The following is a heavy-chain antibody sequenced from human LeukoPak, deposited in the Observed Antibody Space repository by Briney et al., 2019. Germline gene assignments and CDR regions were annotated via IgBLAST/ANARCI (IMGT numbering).Heavy chain of an antibody. Sequence: GGSLRLSCAASGFTFSSYAMHWVRQAPGKGLEWVAVISYDGSNKYYADSVKGRFTISRDNSKNTLYLQMNSLRAEDTAVYYCARVIFQSEIDYWGQGTLVTVSS. V-gene: IGHV3-30-3*01. D-gene: IGHD2/OR15-2a*01. CDR1: GFTFSSYA. CDR2: ISYDGSNK. CDR3: ARVIFQSEIDY. J-gene: IGHJ4*02.